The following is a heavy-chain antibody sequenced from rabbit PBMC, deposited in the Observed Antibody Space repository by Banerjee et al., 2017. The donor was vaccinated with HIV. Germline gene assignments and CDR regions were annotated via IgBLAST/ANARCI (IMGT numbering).Heavy chain of an antibody. CDR1: GFSFSSGYY. Sequence: QSLEESGGGLVKPGASLTLTCTASGFSFSSGYYMCWVRQAPGKGLEWIGCIYAGSSGSTYYASWAKGRFTISKTSSTTVTLQMTSLTAADTATYFCARVNIGSSHHIELWGPGTLVTVS. D-gene: IGHD8-1*01. V-gene: IGHV1S40*01. CDR3: ARVNIGSSHHIEL. CDR2: IYAGSSGST. J-gene: IGHJ6*01.